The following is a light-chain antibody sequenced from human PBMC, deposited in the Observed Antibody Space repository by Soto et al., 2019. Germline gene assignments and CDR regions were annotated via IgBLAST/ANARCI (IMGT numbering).Light chain of an antibody. CDR2: AAS. CDR1: QSISSY. Sequence: DIQMTQSPSSLSASVGDRVTITCRASQSISSYLHWYQQKPGKAPNLLIYAASSLQSGVPSKFSSSRCGTDVTLTISSRQPEDFGNYYYQERYSSPFTFGDGTKVDI. V-gene: IGKV1-39*01. J-gene: IGKJ3*01. CDR3: QERYSSPFT.